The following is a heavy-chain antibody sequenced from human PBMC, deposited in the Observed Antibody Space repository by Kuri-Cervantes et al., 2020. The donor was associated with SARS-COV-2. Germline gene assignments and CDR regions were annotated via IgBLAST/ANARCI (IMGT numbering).Heavy chain of an antibody. CDR1: GGTFSSYA. D-gene: IGHD3-9*01. Sequence: SVKVSCKASGGTFSSYAISWVRQAPGQGLEWMGGIIPIFGTANYAQKFQGRVTITADKSTSTAYMELSSLRSEDTAVYYCARGNYDILTGSSWYFDYWGQGTLVTVSS. CDR2: IIPIFGTA. J-gene: IGHJ4*02. V-gene: IGHV1-69*06. CDR3: ARGNYDILTGSSWYFDY.